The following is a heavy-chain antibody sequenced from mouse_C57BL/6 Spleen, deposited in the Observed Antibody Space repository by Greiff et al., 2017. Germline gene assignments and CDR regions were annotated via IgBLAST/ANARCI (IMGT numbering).Heavy chain of an antibody. CDR1: GYTFTSYW. J-gene: IGHJ2*01. D-gene: IGHD2-4*01. Sequence: QVQLQQSGAELVMPGASVKLSCKASGYTFTSYWLHWVKQRPGQGLEWIREIDPSDSYPNYNQKFKGKSTLTVDKSSSTAYMQLSSLTSEDSAVYYCARLGDYGGYWGQGTTLTVSS. V-gene: IGHV1-69*01. CDR3: ARLGDYGGY. CDR2: IDPSDSYP.